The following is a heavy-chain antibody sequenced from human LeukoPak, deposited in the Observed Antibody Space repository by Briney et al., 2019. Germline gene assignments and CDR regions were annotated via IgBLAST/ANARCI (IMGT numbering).Heavy chain of an antibody. V-gene: IGHV3-21*01. CDR3: AREGPTAALFDY. J-gene: IGHJ4*02. CDR2: ISPTSGYI. CDR1: GFTFSSYA. D-gene: IGHD4-17*01. Sequence: PGGSLRRSCAASGFTFSSYAMIWVRQAPGKGLEWVSSISPTSGYIYYADSVKGRFTISRDNAENSLYLLMNSLRAEDTAVYYCAREGPTAALFDYWGQGTQVTVSS.